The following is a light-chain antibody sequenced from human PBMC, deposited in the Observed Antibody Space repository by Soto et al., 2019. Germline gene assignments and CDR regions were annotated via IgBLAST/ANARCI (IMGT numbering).Light chain of an antibody. CDR1: NSDVGGHNF. J-gene: IGLJ3*02. Sequence: QSALTQPASVSGSPGQSITISCTGTNSDVGGHNFVSWYQQYPGKAPKLLIYEASKRPSGLSNRFSGAKSGNTASLTISGLQGEDEADYYCCSLTNGATWVFGGGTKLTVL. CDR2: EAS. CDR3: CSLTNGATWV. V-gene: IGLV2-23*01.